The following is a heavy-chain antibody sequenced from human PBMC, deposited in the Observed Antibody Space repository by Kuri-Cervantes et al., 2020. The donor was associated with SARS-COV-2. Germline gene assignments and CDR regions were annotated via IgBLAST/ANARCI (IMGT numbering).Heavy chain of an antibody. CDR2: IRYDGSNK. V-gene: IGHV3-30*02. J-gene: IGHJ3*02. CDR1: GFTFSSYG. Sequence: GESLKISCAASGFTFSSYGMHWVCQAPGKGLEWVAFIRYDGSNKYYADSVRGRFTISRDNAKNSLYLQMNSLRAEDTAVYYCARDPSQGRADIWGQGTMVTVSS. CDR3: ARDPSQGRADI.